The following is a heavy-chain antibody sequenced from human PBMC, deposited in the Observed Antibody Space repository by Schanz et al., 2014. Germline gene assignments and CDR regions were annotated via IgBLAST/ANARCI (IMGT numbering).Heavy chain of an antibody. CDR2: ISSSSSYI. CDR1: GITFTDYS. D-gene: IGHD1-26*01. V-gene: IGHV3-21*01. CDR3: ARARELLRGQYYFDY. Sequence: EVQVVEYGGGLVKPGGSLRLSCAPSGITFTDYSLNWVRQAPGKGLEWVSSISSSSSYIYYADSVKGRFTISRDNAKNSLYLQMNSLRAEDTAVYYCARARELLRGQYYFDYWGQGSLVTVSS. J-gene: IGHJ4*02.